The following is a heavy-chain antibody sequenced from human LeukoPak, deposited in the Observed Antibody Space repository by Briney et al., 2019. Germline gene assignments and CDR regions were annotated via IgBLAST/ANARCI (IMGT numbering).Heavy chain of an antibody. CDR1: GFTFSSYA. Sequence: PGGCLRLSFSASGFTFSSYAMDWGREAPGKGLERVAVISYDGSNKYYADSVKGRFTISRDNSKNTLYLQMNSLRAEDTAVYYCATVSRRCSSTSCYMVYWGQGTLVTVSS. J-gene: IGHJ4*02. CDR2: ISYDGSNK. V-gene: IGHV3-30-3*02. CDR3: ATVSRRCSSTSCYMVY. D-gene: IGHD2-2*02.